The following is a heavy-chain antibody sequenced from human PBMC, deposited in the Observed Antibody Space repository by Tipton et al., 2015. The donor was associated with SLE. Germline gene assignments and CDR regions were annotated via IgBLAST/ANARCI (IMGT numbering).Heavy chain of an antibody. D-gene: IGHD3-3*01. CDR1: GDSISRGHY. J-gene: IGHJ4*02. CDR2: IYHSGSA. Sequence: GLVKPSETPSLICTVSGDSISRGHYWGWIRQPPGKGLEWIGSIYHSGSAYYSPSLKSRVTISVDTSKNQFSLKLSSVTAADTAVYYCARRDFWSGYLDYWGQGTLVTVSS. CDR3: ARRDFWSGYLDY. V-gene: IGHV4-38-2*02.